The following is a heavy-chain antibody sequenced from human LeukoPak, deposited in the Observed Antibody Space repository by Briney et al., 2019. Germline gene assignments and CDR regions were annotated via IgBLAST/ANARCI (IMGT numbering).Heavy chain of an antibody. D-gene: IGHD2-15*01. V-gene: IGHV1-69*13. CDR3: ATDYCSGGSCYPDY. Sequence: ASVKVSCKASGGTFSSYAISWVRQAPGQGLEWMGGIIPIFGTANYAQKFQGRVTITADESTSKAYMELSSLRSEDTAVYYCATDYCSGGSCYPDYWGQGTLVTVSS. J-gene: IGHJ4*02. CDR1: GGTFSSYA. CDR2: IIPIFGTA.